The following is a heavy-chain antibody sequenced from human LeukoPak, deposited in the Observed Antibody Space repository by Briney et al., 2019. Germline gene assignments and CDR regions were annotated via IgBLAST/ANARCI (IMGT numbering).Heavy chain of an antibody. D-gene: IGHD5-18*01. CDR1: GFIFSNAW. CDR2: IKRKSDGGTA. CDR3: ARTPVKRGYNYDYYFDY. J-gene: IGHJ4*02. Sequence: PGGSLRLSCAASGFIFSNAWMSWVRQAPGKGLEWVGRIKRKSDGGTADYGAPVNGRFTISRDDSKNTLYLQMNSLKTDDTAVYYCARTPVKRGYNYDYYFDYWGQGTLVTVSP. V-gene: IGHV3-15*01.